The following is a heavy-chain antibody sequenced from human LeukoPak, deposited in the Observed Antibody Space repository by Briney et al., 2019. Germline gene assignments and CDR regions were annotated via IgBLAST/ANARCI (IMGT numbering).Heavy chain of an antibody. CDR3: ARHSRTYYDILTGPYGGSFDY. Sequence: SETLSLTCAVYGGSFSDNYWSWIRQPPGRGLEWIGEINHSGSTNYNTSLKSRVTISVDTSKNQFYLKLSSVTAADTAVYYCARHSRTYYDILTGPYGGSFDYWGQRTLVTVSS. D-gene: IGHD3-9*01. J-gene: IGHJ4*02. CDR2: INHSGST. V-gene: IGHV4-34*01. CDR1: GGSFSDNY.